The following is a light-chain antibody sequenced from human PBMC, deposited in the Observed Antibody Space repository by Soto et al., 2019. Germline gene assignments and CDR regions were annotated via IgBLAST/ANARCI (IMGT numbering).Light chain of an antibody. Sequence: EGLRTQSPDTLSVSPGERAALSCRASQSVSIDLAWYQQTPGQAPRLLIYGASTRATGVPPTFSGSASGTEFTLTISSLQSEDFTVYYCQQYNKWPLTFGQGTKVDI. J-gene: IGKJ1*01. CDR2: GAS. CDR3: QQYNKWPLT. V-gene: IGKV3-15*01. CDR1: QSVSID.